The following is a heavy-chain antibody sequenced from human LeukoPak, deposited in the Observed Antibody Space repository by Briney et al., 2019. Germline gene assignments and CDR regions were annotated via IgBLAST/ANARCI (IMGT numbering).Heavy chain of an antibody. CDR3: ARAGRRYYDFWSGYWYFDL. V-gene: IGHV1-18*01. CDR1: GYTFTSYG. D-gene: IGHD3-3*01. CDR2: ISAYNGKT. J-gene: IGHJ2*01. Sequence: ASVKVSCKASGYTFTSYGISWVRQAPGQGLEWMGWISAYNGKTNYAQKLQGRVTMTTETSTSTAYMELRSLRSDDTAVYYCARAGRRYYDFWSGYWYFDLWGRGTLVTVSS.